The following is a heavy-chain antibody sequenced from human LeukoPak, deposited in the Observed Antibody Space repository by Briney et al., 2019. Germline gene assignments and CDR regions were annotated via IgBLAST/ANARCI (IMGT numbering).Heavy chain of an antibody. CDR2: ISSSGSTI. CDR1: GFTFSDYY. J-gene: IGHJ3*02. CDR3: AKSHLRDGYTTPWSAFDI. Sequence: PGGSLRLSCAASGFTFSDYYMSWIRQAPGKGLEWVSYISSSGSTIYYADSVKGRFTISRDNSKNTLYLQMNSLRAEDTAVYYCAKSHLRDGYTTPWSAFDIWGQGTMVTVSS. V-gene: IGHV3-11*01. D-gene: IGHD5-24*01.